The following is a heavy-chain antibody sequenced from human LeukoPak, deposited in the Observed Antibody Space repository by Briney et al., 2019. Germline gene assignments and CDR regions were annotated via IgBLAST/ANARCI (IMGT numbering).Heavy chain of an antibody. CDR1: GFTFDDYG. D-gene: IGHD3-10*02. V-gene: IGHV3-48*03. J-gene: IGHJ6*04. CDR3: AELGITMIGGV. CDR2: ISSSGSTI. Sequence: PGGSLRLSCTAPGFTFDDYGMSWVRQAPGKGLEWVSYISSSGSTIYYADSVKGRFTISRDNAKNSLYLQMNSLRAEDTAVYYCAELGITMIGGVWGKGTTVTISS.